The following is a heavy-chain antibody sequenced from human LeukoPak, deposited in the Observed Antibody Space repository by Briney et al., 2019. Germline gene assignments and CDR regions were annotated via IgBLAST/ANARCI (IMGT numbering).Heavy chain of an antibody. CDR3: ASEYGSGSYYEQTFDY. CDR2: INPNSGGT. V-gene: IGHV1-2*02. CDR1: GYTFTGYY. J-gene: IGHJ4*02. Sequence: ASVKVSCKASGYTFTGYYMHWVRQAPGQGLEWMGWINPNSGGTNYAQKFQGRVTMTRDTSTSTVYMELSSLRSEDTAVYYCASEYGSGSYYEQTFDYWGQGTLVTVTS. D-gene: IGHD3-10*01.